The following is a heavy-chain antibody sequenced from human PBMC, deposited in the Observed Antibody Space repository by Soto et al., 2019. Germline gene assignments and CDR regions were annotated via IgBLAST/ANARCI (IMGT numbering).Heavy chain of an antibody. CDR1: GFTFSSYW. D-gene: IGHD3-3*01. J-gene: IGHJ6*02. CDR3: ARNPVRFWHYYYGMDV. Sequence: EVQLVESGGGLVQPGGSLRLSCAASGFTFSSYWMSWVRQAPGKGLEWVANIKQDGSEKYYVDSVKGRFTISRDNAKNSLYLQMNSLRAEDTAVYYCARNPVRFWHYYYGMDVWGQGTTVTVSS. CDR2: IKQDGSEK. V-gene: IGHV3-7*03.